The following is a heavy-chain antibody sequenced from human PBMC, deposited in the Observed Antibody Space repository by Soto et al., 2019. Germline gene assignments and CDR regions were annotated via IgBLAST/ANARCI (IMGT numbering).Heavy chain of an antibody. CDR2: IYYSGST. Sequence: SLTMSLACTVGGGSISRSSYYRGWNSQPPGKGLEWIGSIYYSGSTYYNPSLKSRVTISVDTSKNQFSLKLSSVTAADTAVYYCARHANLLADYDYWGQGTLLTVSS. CDR3: ARHANLLADYDY. CDR1: GGSISRSSYY. J-gene: IGHJ4*02. V-gene: IGHV4-39*01. D-gene: IGHD4-17*01.